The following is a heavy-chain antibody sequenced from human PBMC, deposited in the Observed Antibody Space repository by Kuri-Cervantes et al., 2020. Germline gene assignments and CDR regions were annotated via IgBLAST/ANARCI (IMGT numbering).Heavy chain of an antibody. D-gene: IGHD3-22*01. CDR3: ARDYYGTSDYGPPLRY. CDR1: GFTFSNYG. J-gene: IGHJ4*02. Sequence: GESLKISCIASGFTFSNYGMHWVRQPPGKGLEWVAVISFDGSDNYYADSVKDRFTISRDNLKNTLDLQMNSLRPEDTAVYYCARDYYGTSDYGPPLRYWGQGTLVTVSS. CDR2: ISFDGSDN. V-gene: IGHV3-30*12.